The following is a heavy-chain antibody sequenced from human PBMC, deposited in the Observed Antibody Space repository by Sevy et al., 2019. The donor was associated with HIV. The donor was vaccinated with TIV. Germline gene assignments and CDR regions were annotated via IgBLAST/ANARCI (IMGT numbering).Heavy chain of an antibody. CDR2: MNPNSGDT. V-gene: IGHV1-8*01. D-gene: IGHD6-6*01. CDR3: ARRRPLLCIISSLPFDY. Sequence: ASVKVSCKASGYTFTNYDIAWVRQDTGQGLEWMGWMNPNSGDTGYAQKFQGRLTMTRNTSINTAYLELSSLRSEDTAVYYCARRRPLLCIISSLPFDYWGQGALVTVSS. CDR1: GYTFTNYD. J-gene: IGHJ4*02.